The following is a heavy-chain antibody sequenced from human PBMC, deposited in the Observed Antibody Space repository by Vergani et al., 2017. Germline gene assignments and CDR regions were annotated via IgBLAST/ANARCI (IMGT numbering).Heavy chain of an antibody. CDR2: ISGSGGST. Sequence: EVQLLESGGGLVQPGGSLRLSCAASGFTFSSYAMSWVRQAPGKGLEWVSAISGSGGSTYYADSVKGRFTISRDNSKNSLYLQMNSLRAEDTAVYYCARVSHTAMAEGPLDYWGQGTLVTVSS. CDR1: GFTFSSYA. J-gene: IGHJ4*02. V-gene: IGHV3-23*01. D-gene: IGHD5-18*01. CDR3: ARVSHTAMAEGPLDY.